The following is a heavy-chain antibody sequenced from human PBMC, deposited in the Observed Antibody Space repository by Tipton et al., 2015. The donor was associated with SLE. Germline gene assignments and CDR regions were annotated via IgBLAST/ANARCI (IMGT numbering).Heavy chain of an antibody. D-gene: IGHD6-19*01. J-gene: IGHJ4*02. V-gene: IGHV3-53*04. Sequence: SLRLSCAASGFTFSSYSMNWVRQAPGKGLEWVSVIYSGGSTYYADSVKGRFTISRHNSKNTLYLQMNSLRAEDTAVYYCAGDPYSSGPACYWGQGTLVTVSS. CDR3: AGDPYSSGPACY. CDR2: IYSGGST. CDR1: GFTFSSYS.